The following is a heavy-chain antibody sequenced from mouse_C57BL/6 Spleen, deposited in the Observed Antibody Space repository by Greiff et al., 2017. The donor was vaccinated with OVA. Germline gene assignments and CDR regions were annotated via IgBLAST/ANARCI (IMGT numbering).Heavy chain of an antibody. V-gene: IGHV1-69*01. D-gene: IGHD4-1*01. CDR1: GYTFTSYW. CDR2: IDPSDSYT. CDR3: ARKLGQGAWFAY. Sequence: VQLQQPGAELVMPGASVKLSCKASGYTFTSYWMHWVKQRPGQGLEWIGEIDPSDSYTNYNQKFKGKSTLTVDKSSSTAYMQLSSLTSEDSAVYYCARKLGQGAWFAYWGQGTLVTVSA. J-gene: IGHJ3*01.